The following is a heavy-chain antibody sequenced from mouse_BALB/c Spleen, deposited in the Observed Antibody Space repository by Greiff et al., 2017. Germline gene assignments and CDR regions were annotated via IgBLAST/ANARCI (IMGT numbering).Heavy chain of an antibody. CDR1: GYAFSSYW. V-gene: IGHV1-80*01. Sequence: QVQLQQSGAELVRPGSSVKISCKASGYAFSSYWMNWVKQRPGQGLEWIGQIYPGDGDTNYNGKFKGKATLTADKSSSTAYMQLSSLTSEDSAVYFCAREGYGAFDYWGQGTTLTVSS. CDR2: IYPGDGDT. D-gene: IGHD1-2*01. CDR3: AREGYGAFDY. J-gene: IGHJ2*01.